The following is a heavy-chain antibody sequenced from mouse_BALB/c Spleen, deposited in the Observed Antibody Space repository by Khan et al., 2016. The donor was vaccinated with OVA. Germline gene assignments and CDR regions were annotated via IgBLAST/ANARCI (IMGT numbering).Heavy chain of an antibody. Sequence: EVQLVESGGGLVKPGGSLKLSCAASGFTFSTYAMSWVRQTPEKRLEWVATISSDGDYTYFPDNVTGRFIISRDNAKITLCLQMTSLRSEDTAMYYCARSPYGNFAYWGQGTLVTVSA. CDR1: GFTFSTYA. CDR3: ARSPYGNFAY. CDR2: ISSDGDYT. V-gene: IGHV5-9-3*01. D-gene: IGHD2-1*01. J-gene: IGHJ3*01.